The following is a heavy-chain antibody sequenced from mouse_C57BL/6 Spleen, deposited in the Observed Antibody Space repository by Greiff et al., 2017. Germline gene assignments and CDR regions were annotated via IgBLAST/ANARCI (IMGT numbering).Heavy chain of an antibody. CDR1: GYTFTSYW. CDR2: IDPSDSET. V-gene: IGHV1-52*01. J-gene: IGHJ4*01. Sequence: VQLQQPGAELVRPGSSVKLSCKASGYTFTSYWMHWVKQRPIQGLEWIGNIDPSDSETHYNQKFKDKATLTVDNSSSTAYMQLSSLTSEDSAVYYCARRSNYGGNYYAMDYWGQGTSVTVSS. D-gene: IGHD2-5*01. CDR3: ARRSNYGGNYYAMDY.